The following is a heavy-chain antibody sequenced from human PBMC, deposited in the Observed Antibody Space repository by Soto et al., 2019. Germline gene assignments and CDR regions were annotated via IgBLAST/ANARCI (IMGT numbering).Heavy chain of an antibody. Sequence: ALRRSCSCSVGKVDEYPLPCARQAQGKGLEWVSGISWNSGSIGYADSVKGRFTIARDNAKNSLYLQMNSLRAEDTGLYYCAKDMGSSSWYYFDYWGEGTLVTVSS. CDR2: ISWNSGSI. CDR3: AKDMGSSSWYYFDY. V-gene: IGHV3-9*01. D-gene: IGHD6-13*01. J-gene: IGHJ4*02. CDR1: VGKVDEYP.